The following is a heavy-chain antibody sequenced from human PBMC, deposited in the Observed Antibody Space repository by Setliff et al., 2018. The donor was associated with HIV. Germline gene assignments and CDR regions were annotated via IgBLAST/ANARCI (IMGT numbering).Heavy chain of an antibody. J-gene: IGHJ4*02. V-gene: IGHV4-59*11. CDR3: ARGLDSGSYTATYFFDY. CDR2: IFYTGGGI. D-gene: IGHD1-26*01. CDR1: AGSLTSHY. Sequence: SETLSLTCTVSAGSLTSHYWGWIRQPPGKGLEWIGSIFYTGGGIKYNPSLKSRVTISINTSKSQLPLRLESVTPADTAEYYCARGLDSGSYTATYFFDYWGQGTLVTVSS.